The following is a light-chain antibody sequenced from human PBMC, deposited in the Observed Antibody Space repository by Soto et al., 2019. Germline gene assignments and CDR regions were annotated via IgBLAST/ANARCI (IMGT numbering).Light chain of an antibody. J-gene: IGLJ1*01. CDR1: SSDFGGYNY. Sequence: QSALTQPASVSASPGQSITISCTGTSSDFGGYNYVSWYQQHPGKVPKLMIYEVSNRPSGVSNRFSGSKSGNTASLTISGLQAEDEADYYCSSYTSSNTLVFGTGTKVTVL. CDR2: EVS. CDR3: SSYTSSNTLV. V-gene: IGLV2-14*01.